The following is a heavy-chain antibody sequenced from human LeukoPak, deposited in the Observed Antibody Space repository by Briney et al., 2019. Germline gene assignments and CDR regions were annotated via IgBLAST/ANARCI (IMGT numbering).Heavy chain of an antibody. CDR2: IYYSGST. V-gene: IGHV4-59*01. CDR3: ARGGGYYDFWSGYPQPYYFDY. D-gene: IGHD3-3*01. J-gene: IGHJ4*02. CDR1: GGSISSYY. Sequence: SETLSLTCTASGGSISSYYWSWIRQPPGKGLEWIGYIYYSGSTNYNPSLKSRVTISVDTSKNQFSLKLSSVTAADTAVYYCARGGGYYDFWSGYPQPYYFDYWGQGTLVTVSS.